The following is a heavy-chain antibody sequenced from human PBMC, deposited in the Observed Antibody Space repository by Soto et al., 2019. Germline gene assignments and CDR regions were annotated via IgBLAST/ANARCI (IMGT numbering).Heavy chain of an antibody. CDR3: ARDRGRDGYKSARYGMDV. V-gene: IGHV3-64*01. D-gene: IGHD5-12*01. J-gene: IGHJ6*02. CDR2: ISSNGGST. Sequence: PGGSLRLSCAASGFTFSSYAMHWVRQAPGKGLEYVSGISSNGGSTDYANSVKGRFTISRDNSKNTLYLQMNSLRAEDTAVYYCARDRGRDGYKSARYGMDVWGQGTTVTVS. CDR1: GFTFSSYA.